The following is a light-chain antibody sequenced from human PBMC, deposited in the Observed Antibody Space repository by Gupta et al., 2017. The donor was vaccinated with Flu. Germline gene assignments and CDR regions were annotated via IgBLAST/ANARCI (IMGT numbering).Light chain of an antibody. CDR1: SSDVGSYNL. CDR3: CSYAGSSTNV. Sequence: SITISCTGTSSDVGSYNLVSWYQQHPGKAPKLMIYEGSKRPSGVSNRFSGSKSGNTASLTISGLQAEDEADYYCCSYAGSSTNVFGTGTKVTVL. J-gene: IGLJ1*01. CDR2: EGS. V-gene: IGLV2-23*01.